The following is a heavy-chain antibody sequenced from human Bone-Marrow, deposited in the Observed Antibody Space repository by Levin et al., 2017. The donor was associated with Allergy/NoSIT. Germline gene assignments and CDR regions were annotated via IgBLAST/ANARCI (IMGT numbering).Heavy chain of an antibody. CDR2: INHSGST. CDR3: ARGHRPRIAARPVSYYGMDV. Sequence: ESLKISCAVYGGSFSGYYWSWIRQPPGKGLEWIGEINHSGSTNYNPSLKSRVTISVDTSKNQFSLKLSSVTAADTAVYYCARGHRPRIAARPVSYYGMDVWGQGTTVTVSS. CDR1: GGSFSGYY. D-gene: IGHD6-6*01. V-gene: IGHV4-34*01. J-gene: IGHJ6*02.